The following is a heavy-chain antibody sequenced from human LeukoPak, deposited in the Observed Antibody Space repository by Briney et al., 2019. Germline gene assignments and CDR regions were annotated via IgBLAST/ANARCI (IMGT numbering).Heavy chain of an antibody. CDR1: GFTFSSYG. J-gene: IGHJ5*02. CDR2: ISYDGSNK. V-gene: IGHV3-30*18. CDR3: AKGSTSPRPYNWFDP. D-gene: IGHD2-2*01. Sequence: GGSLRLSCAASGFTFSSYGMHWVRQAPGKGLEWVAVISYDGSNKYYADSVKGRFTISRDNSKNALYLLMNSLRAEDTAVYYCAKGSTSPRPYNWFDPWGQGTLVTVSS.